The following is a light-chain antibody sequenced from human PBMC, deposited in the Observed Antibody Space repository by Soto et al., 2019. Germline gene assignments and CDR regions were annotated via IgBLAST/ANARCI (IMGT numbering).Light chain of an antibody. Sequence: QSVLAQPASVSGSPGQSITISCTGTSSNVGSYKLVSWYQQLPGKVPKLMIFEVNKPPSGVSNRFSGSKFGNTASLTISGLKVEDEADYYCCSSGGSPTYVFGTGTKGTVL. J-gene: IGLJ1*01. CDR1: SSNVGSYKL. V-gene: IGLV2-23*02. CDR3: CSSGGSPTYV. CDR2: EVN.